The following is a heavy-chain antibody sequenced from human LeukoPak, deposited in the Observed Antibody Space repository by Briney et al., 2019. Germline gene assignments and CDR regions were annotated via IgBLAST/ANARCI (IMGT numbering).Heavy chain of an antibody. D-gene: IGHD3-22*01. V-gene: IGHV4-34*01. J-gene: IGHJ4*02. CDR3: ARAGDLVVGGYYYIFDY. CDR1: GGSFSGYY. Sequence: PSETLSLTCAVYGGSFSGYYWSWIRQPPGKGLEWIGEINHSGSTNYNPSLKSRVTISVDTSKNQFSLKLSSVTAADTAVYYCARAGDLVVGGYYYIFDYWGQGTLVTVSS. CDR2: INHSGST.